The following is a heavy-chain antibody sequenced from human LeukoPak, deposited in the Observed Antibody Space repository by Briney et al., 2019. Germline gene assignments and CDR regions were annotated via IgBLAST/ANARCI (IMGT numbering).Heavy chain of an antibody. Sequence: SETLSLTCTVSGGSISSYYWSWIRQPAGKGLEWIGRIYTSGSTNYNPSLKSRVTMSVDTSKNQFSLKLSSVTAADTAVYYCAIMLNYDFWSGPTYYMDVWGKGTTVTVSS. J-gene: IGHJ6*03. CDR3: AIMLNYDFWSGPTYYMDV. CDR1: GGSISSYY. D-gene: IGHD3-3*01. V-gene: IGHV4-4*07. CDR2: IYTSGST.